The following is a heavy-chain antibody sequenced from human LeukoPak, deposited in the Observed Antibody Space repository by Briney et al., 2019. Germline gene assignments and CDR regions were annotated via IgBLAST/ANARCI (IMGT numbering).Heavy chain of an antibody. Sequence: SETLSLTCTVSGGSISSSSYYWGWIRQPPGKGLEWIGSIYYSGSTYYNPSLKSRVTISVDTSKNQYSLKLSSVTAADTAVYYCARDAMVRGVIELDYWGQGTLVTVSS. J-gene: IGHJ4*02. CDR3: ARDAMVRGVIELDY. V-gene: IGHV4-39*07. CDR1: GGSISSSSYY. D-gene: IGHD3-10*01. CDR2: IYYSGST.